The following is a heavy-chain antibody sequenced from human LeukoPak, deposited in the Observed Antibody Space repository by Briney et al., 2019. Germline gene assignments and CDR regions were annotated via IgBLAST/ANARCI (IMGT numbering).Heavy chain of an antibody. CDR3: ARLGYNDYVNY. V-gene: IGHV4-30-4*01. D-gene: IGHD5-12*01. J-gene: IGHJ4*02. CDR2: IFYSGNS. CDR1: GGSLGSADSY. Sequence: SETLSLTCTVSGGSLGSADSYWSWIRQPPGKGLEWIGYIFYSGNSYYNPSLKSRLTISVDTSKNQFSLKLSSVTAADTAMYYCARLGYNDYVNYWGQGTLVTVSS.